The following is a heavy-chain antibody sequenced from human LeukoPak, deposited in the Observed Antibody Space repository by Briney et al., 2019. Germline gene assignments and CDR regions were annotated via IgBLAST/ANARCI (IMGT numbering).Heavy chain of an antibody. CDR3: ATTMIVEAWFDP. D-gene: IGHD3-22*01. Sequence: PSETLSLTCTVSGGSVSSSYYYWSWIRQPLGKGLEWIGEINHSGSTNYNPSLKSRVTISVDTSKNQFSLKLSSVTAADTAVYYCATTMIVEAWFDPWGQGTLVTVSS. CDR2: INHSGST. CDR1: GGSVSSSYYY. V-gene: IGHV4-39*07. J-gene: IGHJ5*02.